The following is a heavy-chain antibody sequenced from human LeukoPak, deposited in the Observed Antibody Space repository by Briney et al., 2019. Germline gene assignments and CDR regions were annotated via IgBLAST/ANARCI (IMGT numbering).Heavy chain of an antibody. D-gene: IGHD3-3*01. J-gene: IGHJ4*02. CDR2: ISHRGRT. V-gene: IGHV4-34*01. CDR1: GGSVGGYY. CDR3: ARVPLRFLEPFDY. Sequence: SETLSLTCAVYGGSVGGYYWSWIRQPPEKGLEWIGEISHRGRTHYTPSLQSRVTMSVDTSKNQFALNLNSVTAADTAVYYCARVPLRFLEPFDYWGQGILVTVSS.